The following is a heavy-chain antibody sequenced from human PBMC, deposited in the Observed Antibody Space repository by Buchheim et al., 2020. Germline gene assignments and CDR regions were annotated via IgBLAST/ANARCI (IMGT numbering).Heavy chain of an antibody. CDR2: IKQDGSEK. CDR1: GFTFSSYW. J-gene: IGHJ4*02. D-gene: IGHD6-19*01. Sequence: EVQLVESGGGLVQPGGSLRLSCAASGFTFSSYWMSWVRQAPGKGLEWVTNIKQDGSEKYYVDSVKGRFTISRDNAKNSLYLQMNSLRAEDTAVYYCARGPRYSSGWNYYFDYWGQGTL. CDR3: ARGPRYSSGWNYYFDY. V-gene: IGHV3-7*01.